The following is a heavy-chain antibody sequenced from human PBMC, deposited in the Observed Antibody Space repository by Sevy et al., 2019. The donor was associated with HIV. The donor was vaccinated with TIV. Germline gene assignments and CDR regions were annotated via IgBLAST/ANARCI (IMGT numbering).Heavy chain of an antibody. V-gene: IGHV3-23*01. CDR1: GFSFSSYA. CDR2: ISSSGGST. D-gene: IGHD3-22*01. J-gene: IGHJ3*02. Sequence: GGSLRLSCAASGFSFSSYAMSWVRQAPGKGLEWLSVISSSGGSTYYADSVKGRFTISRDNSKNTLYLQMNSLRAEDTAVYYCAKFIYYSSGYYQSDNAFDIWGQGTMVTVSS. CDR3: AKFIYYSSGYYQSDNAFDI.